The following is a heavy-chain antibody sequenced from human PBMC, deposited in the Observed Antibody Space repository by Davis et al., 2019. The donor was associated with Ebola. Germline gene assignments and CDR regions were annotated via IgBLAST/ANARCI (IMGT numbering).Heavy chain of an antibody. CDR2: LSDTAGNT. J-gene: IGHJ6*03. CDR3: ARVSIPGGYQYMDV. D-gene: IGHD2-2*01. CDR1: GFTFSSYA. Sequence: GESLKISCAASGFTFSSYAMSWVRQAPGKGLEWVSALSDTAGNTYYADSVKGRFSISRDKSENTLYLHMDSLRAEDTAIYYCARVSIPGGYQYMDVWGKGTTVTVSS. V-gene: IGHV3-23*01.